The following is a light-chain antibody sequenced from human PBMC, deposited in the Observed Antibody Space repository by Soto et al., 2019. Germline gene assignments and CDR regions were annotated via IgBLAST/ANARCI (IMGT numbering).Light chain of an antibody. Sequence: QSALTQPPSVSGSPGQSVAISCTGTSSDVGSFNRVSWYQQSPGTAPKLIISDVNNRPSGVPDRFSGSKSGNAASLTISGLKAEDESDYYCSSFTSSDTYVFGTGTKVTVL. CDR1: SSDVGSFNR. V-gene: IGLV2-18*02. CDR3: SSFTSSDTYV. J-gene: IGLJ1*01. CDR2: DVN.